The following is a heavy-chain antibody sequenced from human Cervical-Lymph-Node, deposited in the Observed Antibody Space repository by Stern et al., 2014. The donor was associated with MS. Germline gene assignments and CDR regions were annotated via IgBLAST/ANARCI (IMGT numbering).Heavy chain of an antibody. CDR1: GGTFSSYA. CDR3: ARDRMSIAAAGTNWFDP. CDR2: IIPIFRTP. Sequence: VQLVESGAEVKKPGSSVKVSCKASGGTFSSYAISWVRQAPGAGLEWMGGIIPIFRTPNYAQKFQGRVTITADESTRTAYMELSSLRSEDTAVYYCARDRMSIAAAGTNWFDPWGQGTLVTVSS. V-gene: IGHV1-69*01. J-gene: IGHJ5*02. D-gene: IGHD6-13*01.